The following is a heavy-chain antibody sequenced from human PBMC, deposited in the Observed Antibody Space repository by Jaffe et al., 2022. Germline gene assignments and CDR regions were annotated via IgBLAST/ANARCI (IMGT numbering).Heavy chain of an antibody. J-gene: IGHJ4*02. V-gene: IGHV3-66*02. D-gene: IGHD3-22*01. CDR1: GFTVSSNY. CDR3: ARETYYYDSYYFDY. CDR2: IYSGGST. Sequence: EVQLVESGGGLVQPGGSLRLSCAASGFTVSSNYMSWVRQAPGKGLEWVSVIYSGGSTYYADSVKGRFTISRDNSKNTLYLQMNSLRAEDTAVYYCARETYYYDSYYFDYWGQGTLVTVSS.